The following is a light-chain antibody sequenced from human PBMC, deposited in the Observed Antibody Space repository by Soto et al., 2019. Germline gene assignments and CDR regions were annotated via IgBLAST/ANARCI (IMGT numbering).Light chain of an antibody. CDR1: QTISTY. V-gene: IGKV1-39*01. J-gene: IGKJ2*01. CDR2: DAS. Sequence: DIQMTQSPSSLSASVGDRVMITCRASQTISTYLNWYQQKPGTAPKLLIYDASTLQSGVPSRFRGSGSGTDFTLTSSNLQPEDLATFYCQQSFSRPMYTFGQGTKVEIK. CDR3: QQSFSRPMYT.